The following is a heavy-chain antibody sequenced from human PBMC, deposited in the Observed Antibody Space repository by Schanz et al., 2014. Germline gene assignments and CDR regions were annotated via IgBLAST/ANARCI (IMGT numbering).Heavy chain of an antibody. CDR3: AKDISQGRIPYYGMDV. V-gene: IGHV3-33*06. Sequence: QVQLVESGGGVVQPGRSLRLSCAASGFTFSAYGMHWVRQAPGKGLEWVAFIWYDGSKEYYADSVKGRFTISRDTSKNTLYVQLDSLSAEDTAIYPCAKDISQGRIPYYGMDVWGQGTTVTVSS. D-gene: IGHD3-3*02. CDR1: GFTFSAYG. J-gene: IGHJ6*02. CDR2: IWYDGSKE.